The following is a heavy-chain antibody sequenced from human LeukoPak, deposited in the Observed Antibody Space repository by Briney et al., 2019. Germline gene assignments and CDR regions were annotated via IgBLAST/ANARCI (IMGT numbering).Heavy chain of an antibody. D-gene: IGHD1-26*01. CDR3: ARHSGSSPHYFDY. CDR2: IYYSGST. CDR1: GGSISSYY. V-gene: IGHV4-59*08. Sequence: SETLSLTCTVSGGSISSYYWSWLRQPPGKGLEWLGFIYYSGSTHYKSSLKSRVTISVDTSKNQFSLRLSSVTAADTAVYYCARHSGSSPHYFDYWGQGTLVTVSS. J-gene: IGHJ4*02.